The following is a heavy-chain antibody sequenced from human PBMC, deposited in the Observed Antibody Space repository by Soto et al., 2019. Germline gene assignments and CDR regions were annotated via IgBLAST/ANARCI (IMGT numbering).Heavy chain of an antibody. V-gene: IGHV4-30-4*01. CDR2: IYYSGST. Sequence: PSETLSLTCTVSGGSISSGDYYWSWIRQPPGKGLEWIGYIYYSGSTYYNPSLKSRVTISVDTSKNQFSLKLSSVTAADTAVYYCASGGSSADWFDPSGQGTLVTVSS. CDR3: ASGGSSADWFDP. J-gene: IGHJ5*02. CDR1: GGSISSGDYY. D-gene: IGHD6-6*01.